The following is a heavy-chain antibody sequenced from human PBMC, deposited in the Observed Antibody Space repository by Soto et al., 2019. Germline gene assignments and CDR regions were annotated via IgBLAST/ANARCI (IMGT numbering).Heavy chain of an antibody. Sequence: GGSLRLSCAASGFTFSSYAMHWARQAPGKGLEWVAVISYDGSNKYYADSVKGRFTISRDNSKNTLYLQMNSLRAEDTAVYYCARDLRLRSPIYFSGGSCYSGPWVDPWGQGTLVTVSS. D-gene: IGHD2-15*01. CDR1: GFTFSSYA. CDR3: ARDLRLRSPIYFSGGSCYSGPWVDP. V-gene: IGHV3-30-3*01. CDR2: ISYDGSNK. J-gene: IGHJ5*02.